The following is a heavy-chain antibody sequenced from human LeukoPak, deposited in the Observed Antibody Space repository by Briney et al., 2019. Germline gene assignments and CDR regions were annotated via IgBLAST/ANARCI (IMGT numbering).Heavy chain of an antibody. D-gene: IGHD3-3*01. J-gene: IGHJ4*02. CDR3: ARDQYDFWSGYYFDY. V-gene: IGHV1-3*01. CDR2: INAGNGNT. CDR1: GYTFTSYA. Sequence: GASVKVSCKASGYTFTSYAMHWVRQAPGQRLEWMGWINAGNGNTKYSQKFQGRVTITRDTSASTAYMELSSLRSEDTAVYYCARDQYDFWSGYYFDYWGQGTLVTVSS.